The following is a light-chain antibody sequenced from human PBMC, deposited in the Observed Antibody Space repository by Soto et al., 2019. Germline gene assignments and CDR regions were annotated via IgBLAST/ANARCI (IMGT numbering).Light chain of an antibody. V-gene: IGLV4-60*02. CDR2: LEGSGSY. CDR1: SGHSSYI. CDR3: ETWDSNPHV. Sequence: QLVLTQSSSASASLGSSVKLTCTLSSGHSSYIIAWHQQQPGKAPRYLMKLEGSGSYNKGSGVPDRFSGYSSGADRYLTIANLQFEDEADYYCETWDSNPHVFGTGTKVTFL. J-gene: IGLJ1*01.